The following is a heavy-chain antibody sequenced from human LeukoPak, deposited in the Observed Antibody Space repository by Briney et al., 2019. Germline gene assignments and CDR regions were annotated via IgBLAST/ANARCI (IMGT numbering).Heavy chain of an antibody. CDR1: GYTFTGYY. Sequence: ASVKVSCKASGYTFTGYYMHWVRQAPGQGLEWMGWINPNSGGTNYAQKFQGRVTMTRDTSISTAYMELSRLRSDDTAVYYCAIGYSYGMEAFDIWGQGTMVTVSS. CDR3: AIGYSYGMEAFDI. CDR2: INPNSGGT. D-gene: IGHD5-18*01. V-gene: IGHV1-2*02. J-gene: IGHJ3*02.